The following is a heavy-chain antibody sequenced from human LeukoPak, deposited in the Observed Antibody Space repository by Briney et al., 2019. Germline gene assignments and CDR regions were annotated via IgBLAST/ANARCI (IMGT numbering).Heavy chain of an antibody. CDR1: GYSFDTYW. CDR2: IYPGDSET. D-gene: IGHD2-2*01. V-gene: IGHV5-51*01. Sequence: GESLKISCEASGYSFDTYWIGWVRQMPGKGLEWMGIIYPGDSETRYRPSFQGQVTISADKSISTAHLQWSSLKASDTAMYCCARSVGPTAIRAFDLWGRGTMVTVSS. J-gene: IGHJ3*01. CDR3: ARSVGPTAIRAFDL.